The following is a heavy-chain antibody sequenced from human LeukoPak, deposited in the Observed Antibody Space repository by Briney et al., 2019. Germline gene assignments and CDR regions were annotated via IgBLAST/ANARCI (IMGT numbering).Heavy chain of an antibody. J-gene: IGHJ5*02. CDR3: TRGDYSASGKDRRYIWFDP. CDR2: IIHGGNS. V-gene: IGHV4-34*01. CDR1: GESFNDYY. D-gene: IGHD2-21*01. Sequence: SETLSLTCAVYGESFNDYYWTWLRQPPGKGLEWIGEIIHGGNSNYNPSLKSRVSISIDTSNNQFSLKLSSVTAADTAMYYCTRGDYSASGKDRRYIWFDPWGQGTLVTVSS.